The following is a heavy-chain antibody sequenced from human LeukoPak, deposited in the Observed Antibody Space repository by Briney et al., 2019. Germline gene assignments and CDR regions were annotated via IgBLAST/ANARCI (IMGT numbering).Heavy chain of an antibody. CDR3: SRAHSGYSRAWDDAFDI. V-gene: IGHV3-48*03. J-gene: IGHJ3*02. CDR1: GFTFSRYE. D-gene: IGHD6-19*01. Sequence: GGSLRLSCAASGFTFSRYEMMWVRQAPGKGLVWGSYISSAASTIYYADSVKGRFTISRDNTKHSLYLQMNSLRAEDTAVYFCSRAHSGYSRAWDDAFDIWGQGTMVIVSS. CDR2: ISSAASTI.